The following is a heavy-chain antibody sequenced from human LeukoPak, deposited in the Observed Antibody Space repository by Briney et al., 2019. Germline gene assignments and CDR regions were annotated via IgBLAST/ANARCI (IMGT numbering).Heavy chain of an antibody. J-gene: IGHJ4*02. CDR1: GFTFSSYS. CDR2: ISSSSSYI. Sequence: GGSLRLSCAASGFTFSSYSMNWVRQAPGKGLEWVSSISSSSSYICYADSVKGRFTISRDNAKNSLYLQMNSLRAEDTAIYYCARSLPYGTTWYGRSDFWGQGTLVTVSS. V-gene: IGHV3-21*04. CDR3: ARSLPYGTTWYGRSDF. D-gene: IGHD6-13*01.